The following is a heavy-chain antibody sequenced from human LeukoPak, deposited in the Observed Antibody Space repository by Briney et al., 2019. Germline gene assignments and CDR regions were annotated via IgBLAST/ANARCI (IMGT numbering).Heavy chain of an antibody. CDR1: GDSVSSNSAA. CDR3: AKEGRGIAAAGFYYYYGMDV. D-gene: IGHD6-13*01. Sequence: SQTLSLTCAISGDSVSSNSAAWNWIRQSPSRGLEWLGRTYYRSKWYNDYAVSVKSRITINPDTSKNQFSLQLDSVTPEDTAVYYCAKEGRGIAAAGFYYYYGMDVWGQGTTVTVSS. V-gene: IGHV6-1*01. J-gene: IGHJ6*02. CDR2: TYYRSKWYN.